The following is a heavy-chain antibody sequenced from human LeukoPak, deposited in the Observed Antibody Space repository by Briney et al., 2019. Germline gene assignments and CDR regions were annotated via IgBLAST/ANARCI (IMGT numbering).Heavy chain of an antibody. D-gene: IGHD1-26*01. CDR1: GFTFSNSW. CDR3: ARDKVVGATFFDY. V-gene: IGHV3-7*01. J-gene: IGHJ4*02. CDR2: INQGGNDK. Sequence: GGSLRLSCAAYGFTFSNSWMSWVRQAPGKGLEWVANINQGGNDKQYVDSMKGRFTIARDNAKNSLFLQMDGLRVEDTAVYYCARDKVVGATFFDYWGQGTLVTVSS.